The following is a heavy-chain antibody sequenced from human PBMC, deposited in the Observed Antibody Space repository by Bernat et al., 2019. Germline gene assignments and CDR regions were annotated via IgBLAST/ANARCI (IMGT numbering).Heavy chain of an antibody. D-gene: IGHD3-10*01. Sequence: EVQLVESGGGLVQPGGSLRLSCAASGFTFSSYSMNWVRQAPGKGLEWVSYISSSSSTIYYADSVKGRFTISRDNAKNSLYLQMNSLRAEDTAVYYCARDTRQRWFGELLENYGMDVWGQGTTVTVSS. J-gene: IGHJ6*02. CDR1: GFTFSSYS. CDR3: ARDTRQRWFGELLENYGMDV. CDR2: ISSSSSTI. V-gene: IGHV3-48*01.